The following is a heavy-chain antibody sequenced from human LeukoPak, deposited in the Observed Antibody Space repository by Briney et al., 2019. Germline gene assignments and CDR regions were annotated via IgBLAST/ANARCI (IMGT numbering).Heavy chain of an antibody. CDR2: FYPGDSDT. Sequence: GESLKISFKGFGYSFTSYWIGWVRQMPGKGLEWMGIFYPGDSDTRYSPSFQGQVTISADKSISTAYLQWSSLKASDTAMYYCARSLYYYGSAARTPFDYWGQGTLVTVSS. CDR3: ARSLYYYGSAARTPFDY. CDR1: GYSFTSYW. J-gene: IGHJ4*02. V-gene: IGHV5-51*01. D-gene: IGHD3-10*01.